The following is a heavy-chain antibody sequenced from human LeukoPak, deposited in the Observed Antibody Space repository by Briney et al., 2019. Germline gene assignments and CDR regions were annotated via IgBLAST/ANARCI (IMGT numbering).Heavy chain of an antibody. Sequence: GGFLRLSCAASGFTFSDYYMSWIRQAPGKGLEWVSYISSSGSTIYYADSVKGRFTITRDNAKNSLYLQMNSLRAEDTAVYYCARGNYDFWSGSLDYWGQGTLVTVSS. CDR1: GFTFSDYY. D-gene: IGHD3-3*01. V-gene: IGHV3-11*01. CDR3: ARGNYDFWSGSLDY. CDR2: ISSSGSTI. J-gene: IGHJ4*02.